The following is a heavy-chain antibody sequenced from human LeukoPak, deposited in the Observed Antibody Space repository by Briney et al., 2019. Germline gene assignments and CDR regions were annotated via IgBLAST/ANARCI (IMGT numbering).Heavy chain of an antibody. V-gene: IGHV1-69*08. J-gene: IGHJ4*02. D-gene: IGHD6-13*01. CDR2: IVPILGTA. CDR1: GGTFSTYS. CDR3: ASVPQGSSWLYYYDY. Sequence: ASVKVSCKASGGTFSTYSISWLRQAPGQGLEWVGRIVPILGTANYAQNFQGRVTITADRSTTTAYMELSSLRSEDTAVYYCASVPQGSSWLYYYDYWGQGTLVTVSS.